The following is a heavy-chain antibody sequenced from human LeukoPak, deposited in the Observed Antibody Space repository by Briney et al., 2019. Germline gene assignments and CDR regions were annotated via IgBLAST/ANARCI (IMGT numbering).Heavy chain of an antibody. CDR1: GSTLTELS. D-gene: IGHD3-10*01. Sequence: GALVKVSCKVSGSTLTELSMHWVRQAPGKGLEWMGGFDPEDGETFYAQDFQGRVIMTEDTSTDTAYMSSLRSEDTAVYYCAAEHEKVDYRSTWFDPWGQGTLVTVSS. CDR3: AAEHEKVDYRSTWFDP. V-gene: IGHV1-24*01. CDR2: FDPEDGET. J-gene: IGHJ5*02.